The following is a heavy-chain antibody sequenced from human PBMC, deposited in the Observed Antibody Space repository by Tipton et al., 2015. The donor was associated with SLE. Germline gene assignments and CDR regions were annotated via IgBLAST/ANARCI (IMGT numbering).Heavy chain of an antibody. Sequence: TLSLTCTVSGGSISSHSWSWIRQPPGRGLEWIGYIYYSGRTNYNPSLKSLFTMSLDTSKKQFSLKLSSVTAADTAVYYCARLFGVVPGYYYMDVWGKGTTVTVSS. J-gene: IGHJ6*03. V-gene: IGHV4-59*08. CDR3: ARLFGVVPGYYYMDV. CDR2: IYYSGRT. CDR1: GGSISSHS. D-gene: IGHD3-3*01.